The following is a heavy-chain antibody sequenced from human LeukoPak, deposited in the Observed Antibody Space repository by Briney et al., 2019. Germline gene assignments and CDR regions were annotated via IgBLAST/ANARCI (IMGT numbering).Heavy chain of an antibody. CDR3: VRDQPALGDVFFGWGSRARHSYMDV. CDR2: INQDGSET. J-gene: IGHJ6*03. CDR1: GFSFSSYW. Sequence: PGGSLRLSCGVSGFSFSSYWMGWVRQIPGKGLECVANINQDGSETNYVHSVKVRSTVPRDNANPSQNLQMSSLRVEETGVYSCVRDQPALGDVFFGWGSRARHSYMDVWGKGTTVTISS. D-gene: IGHD3-10*01. V-gene: IGHV3-7*01.